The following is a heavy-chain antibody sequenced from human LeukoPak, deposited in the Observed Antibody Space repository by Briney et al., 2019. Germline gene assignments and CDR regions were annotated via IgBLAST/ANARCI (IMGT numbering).Heavy chain of an antibody. CDR1: GFTFSSYE. D-gene: IGHD3-22*01. J-gene: IGHJ4*02. Sequence: GGSLRLSCAASGFTFSSYEMNWVRQAPGKGLEWVSSITSSSSYIYYADSVKGRFTISRDNAKNSLYLQMNSLRAEDTAVYYCASSDPLYDSSGYYSSYYFDYWGQGTLVTVSS. CDR2: ITSSSSYI. CDR3: ASSDPLYDSSGYYSSYYFDY. V-gene: IGHV3-21*01.